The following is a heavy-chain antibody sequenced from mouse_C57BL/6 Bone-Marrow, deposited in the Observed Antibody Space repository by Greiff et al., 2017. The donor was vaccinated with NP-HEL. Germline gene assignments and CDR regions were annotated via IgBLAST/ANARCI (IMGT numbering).Heavy chain of an antibody. D-gene: IGHD2-2*01. J-gene: IGHJ4*01. CDR1: GYSFTSGYY. Sequence: EVKLQESGPGLVKPSQSLSLTCSVSGYSFTSGYYWNWIRQFPGNKLEWMGYISYDGSNNYNPSLKNRITITRDTSKNPVFLKLNSVTTEDTATYYCARRRYYGYDGEGWWNYCAMDYWGQGTSVTVSS. CDR3: ARRRYYGYDGEGWWNYCAMDY. CDR2: ISYDGSN. V-gene: IGHV3-6*01.